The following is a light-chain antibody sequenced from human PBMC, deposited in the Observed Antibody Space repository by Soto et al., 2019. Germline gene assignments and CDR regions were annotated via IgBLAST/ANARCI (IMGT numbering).Light chain of an antibody. Sequence: QSALTQPRSVSGSPGQPVTISCTGSSSDVGGSNYVSWYQHRPGKVPRLLIYDVTKRPSGVPDRFSGSKSDNTASLTISGLQAEDEGDYYCCSYAGSYTFVFGGGTKLTVL. CDR3: CSYAGSYTFV. CDR2: DVT. CDR1: SSDVGGSNY. J-gene: IGLJ2*01. V-gene: IGLV2-11*01.